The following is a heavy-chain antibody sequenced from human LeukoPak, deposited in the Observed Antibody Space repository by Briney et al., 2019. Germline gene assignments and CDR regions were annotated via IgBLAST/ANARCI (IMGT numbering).Heavy chain of an antibody. CDR1: GYTFTGYY. D-gene: IGHD6-19*01. CDR3: ARVAGSGWFVDY. Sequence: GASVKVSCKASGYTFTGYYMHWVRQAPGQGLEWLGWINPNSGGTNYAQKFQGRVTMTRDTSINTAYMELSRLRSDDTAVYYCARVAGSGWFVDYWGQGTLVTVSS. CDR2: INPNSGGT. V-gene: IGHV1-2*02. J-gene: IGHJ4*02.